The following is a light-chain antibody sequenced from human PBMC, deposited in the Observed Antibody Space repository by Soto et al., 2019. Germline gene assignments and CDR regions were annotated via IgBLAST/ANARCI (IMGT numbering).Light chain of an antibody. CDR3: QQYGSSPPIT. Sequence: EIVLTQSPGTLSLSPGERATLSCRASQSVSSSYLAWYQQKPGQAPRLLIYGASSRATGIPDRFSGSGSGTDFTFTISRLEPEDFAVYYCQQYGSSPPITFGQVTKLEIK. V-gene: IGKV3-20*01. CDR1: QSVSSSY. CDR2: GAS. J-gene: IGKJ2*01.